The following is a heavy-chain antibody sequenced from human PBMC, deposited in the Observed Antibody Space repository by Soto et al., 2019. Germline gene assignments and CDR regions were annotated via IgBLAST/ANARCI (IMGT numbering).Heavy chain of an antibody. CDR2: ILSNYNT. D-gene: IGHD2-8*01. J-gene: IGHJ4*02. CDR1: GFRFRDYT. Sequence: EVQLLDSGGGLVQPGGSLTLSCVASGFRFRDYTMSWVRQAPGKVLESISVILSNYNTYYTDSVRGRFTISRDSSKNMLYLEMNSLRAEDTAVYYCARRVNGYFDYWGQGALVTVSS. CDR3: ARRVNGYFDY. V-gene: IGHV3-23*05.